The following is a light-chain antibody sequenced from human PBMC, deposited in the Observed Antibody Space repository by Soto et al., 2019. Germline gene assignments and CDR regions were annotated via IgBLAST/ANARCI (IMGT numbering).Light chain of an antibody. V-gene: IGKV3-20*01. J-gene: IGKJ1*01. CDR3: QQYGSSPPT. CDR1: QSVSNNY. Sequence: EIGVTQSPGTLSLSTGERATLSCRASQSVSNNYLAWYQQKPGQAPRLLIYGASNRATGIPDRFSGSGSGTDFTLTISRLEPEDFAVYYCQQYGSSPPTFGEGTKVDIK. CDR2: GAS.